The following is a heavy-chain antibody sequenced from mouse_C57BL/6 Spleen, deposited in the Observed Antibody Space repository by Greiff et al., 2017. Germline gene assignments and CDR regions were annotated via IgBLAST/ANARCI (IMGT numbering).Heavy chain of an antibody. CDR2: IRNKANGYTT. Sequence: EVQLVESGGGLVQPGGSLSLSCAASGFTFTDYYMSWVRQPPGKALEWLGFIRNKANGYTTEYSASVKGRFTISRDNSQSILYLQMNALRAEDSATYYCARYEDYDEVFAYWGQGTLVTVSA. D-gene: IGHD2-4*01. CDR1: GFTFTDYY. J-gene: IGHJ3*01. CDR3: ARYEDYDEVFAY. V-gene: IGHV7-3*01.